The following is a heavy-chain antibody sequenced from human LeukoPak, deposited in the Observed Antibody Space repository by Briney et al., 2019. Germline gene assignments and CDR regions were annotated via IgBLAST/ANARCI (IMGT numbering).Heavy chain of an antibody. V-gene: IGHV3-7*03. Sequence: GGSLRLSCAASGFTFSSNWMSWVRQAPGNGLEWVANIKQDGSQKYYVDSVKGRFTISRDNAKNSLYLQMNSLRAEDTAVYYCARVEGPWGQGTLVTVSS. CDR3: ARVEGP. J-gene: IGHJ4*02. CDR2: IKQDGSQK. CDR1: GFTFSSNW.